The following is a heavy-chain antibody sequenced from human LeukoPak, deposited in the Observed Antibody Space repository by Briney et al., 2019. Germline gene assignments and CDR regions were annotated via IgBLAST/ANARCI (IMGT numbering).Heavy chain of an antibody. J-gene: IGHJ5*02. V-gene: IGHV3-33*01. CDR1: GFTFSSYG. D-gene: IGHD6-13*01. CDR3: ASDSGGIAAAVPYNWFDP. CDR2: IWYDGSNK. Sequence: GRSLRLSCAASGFTFSSYGMHWVRQAPGKGLEWVAVIWYDGSNKYYADSVKGRFTISRDNSKNTLYLQMNSLRAEDTAVYYCASDSGGIAAAVPYNWFDPWGQGTLVTVSS.